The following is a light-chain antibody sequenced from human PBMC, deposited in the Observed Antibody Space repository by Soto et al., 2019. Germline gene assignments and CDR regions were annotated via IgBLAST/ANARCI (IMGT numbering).Light chain of an antibody. CDR3: LLAYSSSRPV. J-gene: IGLJ2*01. CDR1: TGDVTSGHY. CDR2: DTS. V-gene: IGLV7-46*01. Sequence: QAVVTLEPSLTVSPGGTVTLTCGSSTGDVTSGHYPYWFQQKPGQAPRTLIYDTSNKHSWTPARFSGSLLGGKAALTLSGAQPEDEAIYYCLLAYSSSRPVFGGGTKLTVL.